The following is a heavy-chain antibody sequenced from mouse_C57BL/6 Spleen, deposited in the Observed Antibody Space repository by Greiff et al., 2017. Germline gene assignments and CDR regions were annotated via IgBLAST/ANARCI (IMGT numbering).Heavy chain of an antibody. Sequence: QVQLKQPGAELVKPGASVKVSCKASGYTFTSYWMHWVKQRPGQGLEWIGRIHPSDSDPNYNQKFKGKATLTVDKSSSTAYMQLSSLTSEYSAVYYCAILLYYDPPFDYWGQGTTLTVSS. D-gene: IGHD2-4*01. CDR2: IHPSDSDP. J-gene: IGHJ2*01. CDR3: AILLYYDPPFDY. V-gene: IGHV1-74*01. CDR1: GYTFTSYW.